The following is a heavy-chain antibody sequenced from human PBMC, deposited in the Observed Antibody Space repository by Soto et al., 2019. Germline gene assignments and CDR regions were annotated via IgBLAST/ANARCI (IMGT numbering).Heavy chain of an antibody. CDR2: ISYDGSKK. V-gene: IGHV3-30*18. J-gene: IGHJ6*02. Sequence: QVQLVESGGGVVQPGRSLRLSCAASGFTFSNYGMHWVRQAPGKGLQWVAVISYDGSKKYYADSVKGRFTISRDNYKHSLYLQMNSLRAEDTAVYYCAKDPTYYYYYYTMDVWGQGTTVTVSS. CDR1: GFTFSNYG. CDR3: AKDPTYYYYYYTMDV.